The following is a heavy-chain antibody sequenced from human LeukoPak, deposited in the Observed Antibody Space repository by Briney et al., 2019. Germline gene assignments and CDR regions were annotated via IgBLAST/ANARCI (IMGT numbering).Heavy chain of an antibody. J-gene: IGHJ4*02. Sequence: PGGSLRLSCAASGFTFTTNAMCWVRQAPGKGLEWVSAISGRTGATYYADSEKGRFTISRDNSKSTLYLQMDSLRAEDTAVYYCAKCGNSGCHLIDYWGQGTLVTVSS. V-gene: IGHV3-23*01. CDR3: AKCGNSGCHLIDY. CDR1: GFTFTTNA. CDR2: ISGRTGAT. D-gene: IGHD5-12*01.